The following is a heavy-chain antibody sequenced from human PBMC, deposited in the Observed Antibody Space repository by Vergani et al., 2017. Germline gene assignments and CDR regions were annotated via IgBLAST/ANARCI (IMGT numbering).Heavy chain of an antibody. CDR1: GGSFTSYH. V-gene: IGHV4-34*01. J-gene: IGHJ6*03. CDR3: ARVNTETNGHLYYYYYMDV. Sequence: QVQLQQWGGGLLKPSETLSLTCVVNGGSFTSYHWTWIPQSPGEGLEWVGDIDHTGRPDYNPSLKSRLTMSVDKSRNQFSLTLNSVTATDTAIYFCARVNTETNGHLYYYYYMDVWGQGTAVTVS. D-gene: IGHD4-11*01. CDR2: IDHTGRP.